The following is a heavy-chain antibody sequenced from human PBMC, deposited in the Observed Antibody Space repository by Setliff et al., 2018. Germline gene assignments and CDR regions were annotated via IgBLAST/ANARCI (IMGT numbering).Heavy chain of an antibody. D-gene: IGHD6-6*01. CDR2: INPIFGTT. CDR3: AREGVDSRSSTDYRYYMDV. V-gene: IGHV1-69*05. Sequence: SVKVSCKASGYTFIGYSVHWVRQAPGQGLEWMGWINPIFGTTNYAQKFQGRATIITDESTSTAYMELSSLRSEDTAVYYCAREGVDSRSSTDYRYYMDVWGKGTTVTSP. J-gene: IGHJ6*03. CDR1: GYTFIGYS.